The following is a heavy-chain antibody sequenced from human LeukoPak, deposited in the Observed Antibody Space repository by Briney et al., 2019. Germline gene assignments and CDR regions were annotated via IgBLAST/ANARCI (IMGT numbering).Heavy chain of an antibody. J-gene: IGHJ6*02. CDR1: GFTFSSYA. Sequence: GGSLRLSCAASGFTFSSYAMSWVRQAPGKGLEWVSAISGSGGSTYYADSVKGRFTISRDNSKNSLYLQMNSLRDEDTAVYYCARARSYSSSPLSYYGMDVWGQGTTVTVSS. V-gene: IGHV3-23*01. D-gene: IGHD6-6*01. CDR3: ARARSYSSSPLSYYGMDV. CDR2: ISGSGGST.